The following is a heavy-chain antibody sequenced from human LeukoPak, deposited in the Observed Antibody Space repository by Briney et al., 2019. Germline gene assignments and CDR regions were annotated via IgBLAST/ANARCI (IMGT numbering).Heavy chain of an antibody. CDR1: GFTFSSYS. J-gene: IGHJ5*02. D-gene: IGHD3-3*01. V-gene: IGHV3-21*01. CDR2: ISSSSSYI. Sequence: GGSLRLSCAASGFTFSSYSMNWVRQAPGKGLEWVSSISSSSSYIYYADSVKGRFTISRDNAKNSLYLQMNSLRAEDTAVYYCAREGRGTVFGVVIIGGWFDPWGQGTPVTVSS. CDR3: AREGRGTVFGVVIIGGWFDP.